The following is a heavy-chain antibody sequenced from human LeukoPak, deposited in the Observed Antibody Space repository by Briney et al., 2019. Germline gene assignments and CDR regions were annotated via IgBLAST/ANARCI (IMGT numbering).Heavy chain of an antibody. CDR1: GGSIGSGGYS. Sequence: SETLSLTCAVSGGSIGSGGYSWSWIRQPPGKGLEWIGYIYHSGSTYYNPSLKSRVTISVDRSKNQFSLKLSSVTAADTAVYYCARAVLRLGELSSTGAFDIWGQGTMVTVSS. V-gene: IGHV4-30-2*01. CDR3: ARAVLRLGELSSTGAFDI. CDR2: IYHSGST. J-gene: IGHJ3*02. D-gene: IGHD3-16*02.